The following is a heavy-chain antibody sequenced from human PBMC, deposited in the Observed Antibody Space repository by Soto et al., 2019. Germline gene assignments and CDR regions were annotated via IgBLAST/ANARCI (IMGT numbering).Heavy chain of an antibody. CDR1: GYTFTSYD. V-gene: IGHV1-8*01. J-gene: IGHJ4*02. Sequence: ASVKVSCKASGYTFTSYDINWVRQATGQGLEWMGWTNPNSGNTGYAQKFQGRVTMTRNTSISTAYMELSSLRSEDTAVYYCARVVGGMITFGGVIVIPYFDYWGQGTLVTVSS. CDR2: TNPNSGNT. D-gene: IGHD3-16*02. CDR3: ARVVGGMITFGGVIVIPYFDY.